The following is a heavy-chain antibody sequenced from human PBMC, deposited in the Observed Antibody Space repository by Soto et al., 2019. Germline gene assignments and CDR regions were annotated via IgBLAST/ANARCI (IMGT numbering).Heavy chain of an antibody. CDR1: GDSVTSHY. V-gene: IGHV4-59*08. Sequence: SETLSLTCSFSGDSVTSHYLTWIRQSPEKGLEWIGYMHYTGISHYNPSLKSRVTISVDTSKNQFSLKLSSVTAADTAVYYCARQHYDYIWGSYRHNAFDIWGQGTMVTVSS. D-gene: IGHD3-16*02. CDR2: MHYTGIS. CDR3: ARQHYDYIWGSYRHNAFDI. J-gene: IGHJ3*02.